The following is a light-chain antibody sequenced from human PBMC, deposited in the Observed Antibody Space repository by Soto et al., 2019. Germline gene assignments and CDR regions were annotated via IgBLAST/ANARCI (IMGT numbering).Light chain of an antibody. J-gene: IGKJ1*01. CDR2: GAS. V-gene: IGKV1-39*01. Sequence: DIQMTQSPSTLSASVGDTVTITCRASQNIDMYLNWYQQKPGKAPRVLISGASNLQSGVPSRFSGSGSGTDFTLTISSLQSEDFASYFCQHTFNSPPLTFGQGTKVDIK. CDR1: QNIDMY. CDR3: QHTFNSPPLT.